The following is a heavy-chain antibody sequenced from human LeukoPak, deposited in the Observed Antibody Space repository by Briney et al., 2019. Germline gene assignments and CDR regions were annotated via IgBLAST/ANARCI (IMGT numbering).Heavy chain of an antibody. CDR1: GFTVSDYY. D-gene: IGHD1-26*01. J-gene: IGHJ3*02. V-gene: IGHV3-11*01. CDR2: FSSSGSTI. CDR3: ARESGTYSYGAFDI. Sequence: GGSLRLSCAVSGFTVSDYYMTWIRQAPGKGLVWVSYFSSSGSTIYYGDFVKGRFTISRDNPKNSLVLQMTGLRAEDTAVYFCARESGTYSYGAFDIWGQGTMVTVSS.